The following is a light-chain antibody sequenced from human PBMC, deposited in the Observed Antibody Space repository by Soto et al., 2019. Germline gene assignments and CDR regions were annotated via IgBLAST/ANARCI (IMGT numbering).Light chain of an antibody. CDR3: SPYGYGAAT. CDR2: GAS. V-gene: IGKV3-20*01. CDR1: ESVRNNS. Sequence: ELVLTQSPGTLSLSPGERATLSCRASESVRNNSLAWYQQQPGQAPRLLIFGASSRATGIPDRFTGSGSGADFSLTISRLEPEDSAVYCCSPYGYGAATFGQGTKLEIK. J-gene: IGKJ2*01.